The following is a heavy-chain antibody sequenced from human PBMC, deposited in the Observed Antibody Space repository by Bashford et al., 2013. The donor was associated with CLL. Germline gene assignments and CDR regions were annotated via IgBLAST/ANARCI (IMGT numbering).Heavy chain of an antibody. CDR1: GYRFTSYW. CDR2: IYPGDSET. CDR3: ARRATERLSWFDP. Sequence: LGESLKISCKGSGYRFTSYWIGWVRQMPGKGLEWMGIIYPGDSETIYSPSFQGQVTISADKSISTAYLQWSSLKASDTAIYYCARRATERLSWFDPWGQGTLVTVSS. J-gene: IGHJ5*02. V-gene: IGHV5-51*01. D-gene: IGHD1-1*01.